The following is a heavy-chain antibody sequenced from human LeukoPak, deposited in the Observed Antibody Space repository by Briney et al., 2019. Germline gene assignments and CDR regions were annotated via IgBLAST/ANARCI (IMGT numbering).Heavy chain of an antibody. CDR2: IIGSGGST. J-gene: IGHJ4*02. D-gene: IGHD3-9*01. CDR1: GFTFSSYA. V-gene: IGHV3-23*01. Sequence: GGSLRLPCAASGFTFSSYAMSWVRQAPGKGLEWVSAIIGSGGSTYYADSVKGRFTNSRDNSKNTLYLQMNSLRAEDTAVYYCAKGGYDILTWDYWGQGTLVTVSS. CDR3: AKGGYDILTWDY.